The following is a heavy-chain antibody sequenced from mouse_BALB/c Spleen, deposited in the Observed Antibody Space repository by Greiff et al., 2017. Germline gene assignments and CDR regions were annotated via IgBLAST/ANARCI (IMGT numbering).Heavy chain of an antibody. CDR3: ARGPYYYGSSQYYFDY. V-gene: IGHV5-6-5*01. CDR2: ISSGGST. D-gene: IGHD1-1*01. Sequence: EVMLVESGGGLVKPGGSLKLSCAASGFTFSSYAMSWVRQTPEKRLEWVASISSGGSTYYPDSVKGRFTISRDNARNILYLQMSSLRSEDTAMYYCARGPYYYGSSQYYFDYWGQGTTLTVSS. CDR1: GFTFSSYA. J-gene: IGHJ2*01.